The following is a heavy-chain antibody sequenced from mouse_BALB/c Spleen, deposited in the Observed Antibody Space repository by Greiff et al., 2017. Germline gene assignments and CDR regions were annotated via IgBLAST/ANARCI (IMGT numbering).Heavy chain of an antibody. CDR2: INPYNGGT. J-gene: IGHJ1*01. V-gene: IGHV1-18*01. Sequence: VQLQQSGPELVKPGASLKISCTASGYSFTGYTMNWVKQSHGKNLEWIGLINPYNGGTSYNQKFKGKATFTVDKSSSTAYMELLSLTSEDSAVYYSARRSDAPYWYLDVWGAGTTVTVSS. CDR3: ARRSDAPYWYLDV. CDR1: GYSFTGYT.